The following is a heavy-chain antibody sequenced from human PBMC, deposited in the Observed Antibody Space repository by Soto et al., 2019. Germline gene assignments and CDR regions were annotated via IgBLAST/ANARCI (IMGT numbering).Heavy chain of an antibody. J-gene: IGHJ4*02. Sequence: GGSLRLSCAASGFTFSTYAMTWVRQAPGKGLEWVSAISASGGSTYYADSVKGRFTISRDNSNNTLYLQLNSLRAEDTAVYYCARERGQIDYWGQGTLVTVSS. CDR2: ISASGGST. V-gene: IGHV3-23*01. CDR3: ARERGQIDY. CDR1: GFTFSTYA.